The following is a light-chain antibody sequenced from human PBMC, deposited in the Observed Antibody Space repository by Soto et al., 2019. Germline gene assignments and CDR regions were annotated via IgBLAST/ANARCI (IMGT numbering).Light chain of an antibody. V-gene: IGLV2-14*01. CDR2: EVT. J-gene: IGLJ2*01. Sequence: QSVLTQPPSASGSPGQSVAISCTGTSSDVGGYNYVSWYQQHPGKAPKLMISEVTYRHSGISNRFSGSKSGSTASLIISGLQADDEADYYCSSFTRFNTLLFGGGTKLTVL. CDR3: SSFTRFNTLL. CDR1: SSDVGGYNY.